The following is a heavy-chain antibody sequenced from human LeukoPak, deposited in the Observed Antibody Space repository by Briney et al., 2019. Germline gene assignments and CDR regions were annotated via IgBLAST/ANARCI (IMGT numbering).Heavy chain of an antibody. CDR2: ITWGSTTK. CDR1: GFTFDEHA. D-gene: IGHD4-17*01. V-gene: IGHV3-9*01. J-gene: IGHJ2*01. CDR3: AKDVRNIFTDYVVLDL. Sequence: GRSLRLSCVASGFTFDEHAMHWVRQAPGKGLEWVSGITWGSTTKLYADSVKGRFTISRDNAKNSLFLQMNTLRPEDTAFYFCAKDVRNIFTDYVVLDLWGRGTLVTVSS.